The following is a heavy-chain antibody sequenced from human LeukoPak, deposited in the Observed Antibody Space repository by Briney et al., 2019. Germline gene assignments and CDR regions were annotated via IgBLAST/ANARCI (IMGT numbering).Heavy chain of an antibody. D-gene: IGHD4-4*01. Sequence: GGSLRLSCAASGFTVSSNYMSWVRQAPGKGLEWVSVIYSGGSTYYADSVKGRFTISRDNSKNTLYLQMNSLRAEDTAVYYCARVTTKGGSGYYYGMDVWGQGTTVTVSS. CDR3: ARVTTKGGSGYYYGMDV. CDR1: GFTVSSNY. V-gene: IGHV3-66*01. J-gene: IGHJ6*02. CDR2: IYSGGST.